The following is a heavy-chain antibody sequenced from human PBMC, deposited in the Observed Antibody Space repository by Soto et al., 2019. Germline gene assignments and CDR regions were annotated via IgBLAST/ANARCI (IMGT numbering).Heavy chain of an antibody. Sequence: PGGSLRLSCEVSGFILSEYEFNWVRQAPGKGLEWVSYIGNNGRDIYDADSVKGRFTISRDDDRSTLYLGMNSLRAKDTAVYDRVRSPGAMYNAMDGCGQGTVVT. D-gene: IGHD1-20*01. CDR3: VRSPGAMYNAMDG. CDR2: IGNNGRDI. CDR1: GFILSEYE. V-gene: IGHV3-48*03. J-gene: IGHJ6*02.